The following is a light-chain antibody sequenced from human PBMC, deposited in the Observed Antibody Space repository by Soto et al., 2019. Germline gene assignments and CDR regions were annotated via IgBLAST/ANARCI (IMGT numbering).Light chain of an antibody. CDR3: QQYNKWPPIT. J-gene: IGKJ5*01. CDR2: LTS. CDR1: QAVNTR. Sequence: EIVLTQSPATLSSFPGDRVTLSCRASQAVNTRLAWYQHKPGQAPRLLIYLTSNRAAGIPARFSGSGSGTEFTLTISSLQSEDFAVYYCQQYNKWPPITFGQGTRLEIK. V-gene: IGKV3D-15*01.